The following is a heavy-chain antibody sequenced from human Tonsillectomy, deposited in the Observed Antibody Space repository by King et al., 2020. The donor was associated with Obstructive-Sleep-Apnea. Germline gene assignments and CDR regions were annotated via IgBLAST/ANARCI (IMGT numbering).Heavy chain of an antibody. CDR3: AKLPYQSSDSRGRDYFFDY. Sequence: EVQLVESGGGLVQPGGSLRLSCAASGFTFSGYAMNWVRQAPGKGLEWVSAISGGDGSTYYADSVKGRFTISRDNSKNTLYLQMNSLRAEDTAVYYCAKLPYQSSDSRGRDYFFDYWGQGTLVTVSS. J-gene: IGHJ4*02. V-gene: IGHV3-23*04. D-gene: IGHD2-21*02. CDR2: ISGGDGST. CDR1: GFTFSGYA.